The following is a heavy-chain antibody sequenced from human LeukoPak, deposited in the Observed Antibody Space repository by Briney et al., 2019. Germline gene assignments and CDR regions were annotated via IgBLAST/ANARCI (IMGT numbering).Heavy chain of an antibody. CDR2: ISGSGGST. CDR1: GFTFSSYA. J-gene: IGHJ4*02. V-gene: IGHV3-23*01. CDR3: ARETHYYDSSGLYYFDY. Sequence: PGGSLRLSCAASGFTFSSYAMSWVRQAPGKGLEWVSAISGSGGSTYYADSVKGRFTISRDNSKNTLYLQMNSLRAEDTAVYYCARETHYYDSSGLYYFDYWGQGTLVTVSS. D-gene: IGHD3-22*01.